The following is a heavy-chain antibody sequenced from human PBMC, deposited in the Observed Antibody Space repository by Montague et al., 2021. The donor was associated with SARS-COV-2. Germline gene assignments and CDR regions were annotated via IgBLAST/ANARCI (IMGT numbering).Heavy chain of an antibody. CDR1: GGSISSSNW. CDR3: VYRDYYYYYGMDV. J-gene: IGHJ6*02. V-gene: IGHV4-4*02. CDR2: IYHSGST. D-gene: IGHD5-12*01. Sequence: SETLSLTCAVSGGSISSSNWWSWVRQHPGKGLEWIGEIYHSGSTNYNPSLKSRVTISVDKSKNQFSLKLSSVTAADTAVYYCVYRDYYYYYGMDVWGQGTTVTVSS.